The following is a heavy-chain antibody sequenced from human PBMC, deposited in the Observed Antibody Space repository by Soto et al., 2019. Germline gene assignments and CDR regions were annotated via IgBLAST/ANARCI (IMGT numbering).Heavy chain of an antibody. CDR3: AKDPFGVVILFDY. CDR2: ISGSGGST. J-gene: IGHJ4*02. CDR1: GFTFSSYA. Sequence: EVQLLESGGGLVQPGGSLRLSCAASGFTFSSYAMSWVRQAPGKGLEWVSAISGSGGSTYYADSVKGRFTISRDNSKNTLYLQMNSLRAEVTAVYYCAKDPFGVVILFDYWGQGTLVTVSS. V-gene: IGHV3-23*01. D-gene: IGHD3-3*01.